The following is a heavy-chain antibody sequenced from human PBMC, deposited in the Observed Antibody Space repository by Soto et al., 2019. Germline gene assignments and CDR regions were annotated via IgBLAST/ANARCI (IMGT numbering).Heavy chain of an antibody. CDR3: ARDGPYTTFVY. CDR2: IYYSGST. J-gene: IGHJ4*02. D-gene: IGHD2-2*02. Sequence: QVQLQESGPGLVKPSETLSLTCTVSGGSISSYYWCWIRQPQGKGLEWIGYIYYSGSTNYNPSLKSRVTISVDTSKNQFSLKLSSVTAADTAVYYCARDGPYTTFVYWGQGTLVTVSS. CDR1: GGSISSYY. V-gene: IGHV4-59*01.